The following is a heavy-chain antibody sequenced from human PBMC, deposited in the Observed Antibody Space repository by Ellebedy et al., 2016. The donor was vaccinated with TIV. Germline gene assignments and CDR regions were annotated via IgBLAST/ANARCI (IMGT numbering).Heavy chain of an antibody. J-gene: IGHJ3*01. CDR2: IKQDGSEK. V-gene: IGHV3-7*01. D-gene: IGHD3-3*01. CDR1: GFTFSSSW. CDR3: VRGPITGAFDV. Sequence: PGGSLRLSCAASGFTFSSSWISWVRQAPGKGLEWVGNIKQDGSEKYYVDSVKGRFTISRDNAKNTVYVQMNSLRVEDTAVYYCVRGPITGAFDVWGQGTMVTVSS.